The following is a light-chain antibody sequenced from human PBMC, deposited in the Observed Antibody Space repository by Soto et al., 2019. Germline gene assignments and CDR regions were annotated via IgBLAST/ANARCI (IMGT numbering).Light chain of an antibody. CDR3: QQYGSSPRT. Sequence: EIVLTQSPGTLSLSPGERATLSCRASQSVTGRYLAWYQQKPGQAPSLLMHGASSRTTGIPERFSGSGSGTDFTLTISRVEPEDFAVYYCQQYGSSPRTCGQGTKVEIK. CDR1: QSVTGRY. CDR2: GAS. V-gene: IGKV3-20*01. J-gene: IGKJ1*01.